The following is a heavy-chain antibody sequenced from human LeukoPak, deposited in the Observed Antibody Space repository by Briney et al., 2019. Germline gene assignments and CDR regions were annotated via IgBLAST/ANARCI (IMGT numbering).Heavy chain of an antibody. CDR3: ARDLTSISGSYFFGFDY. J-gene: IGHJ4*02. V-gene: IGHV3-21*01. CDR2: ISSSSSYI. Sequence: GGSLGLSCAASGFTFSSYSMNWVRQAPGKGLEWVSSISSSSSYIYYADSVKGRFTISRDNAKNSLYLQMNSLRAEDTAVYYCARDLTSISGSYFFGFDYWGQGTLVTVSS. D-gene: IGHD3-10*01. CDR1: GFTFSSYS.